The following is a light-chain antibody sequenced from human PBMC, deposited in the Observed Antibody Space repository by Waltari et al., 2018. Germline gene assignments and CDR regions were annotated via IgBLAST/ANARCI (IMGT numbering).Light chain of an antibody. CDR2: GAS. Sequence: EIVLTQSPGTLSLSPGERATLPCRASQTISSSYLAWYQHKSGQAPRLLLYGASSRATVIPDRFSGSGSGTDFILTISRLEPEDFAVYYCQQFAYSPFAFGPGTKVDIK. CDR3: QQFAYSPFA. J-gene: IGKJ3*01. V-gene: IGKV3-20*01. CDR1: QTISSSY.